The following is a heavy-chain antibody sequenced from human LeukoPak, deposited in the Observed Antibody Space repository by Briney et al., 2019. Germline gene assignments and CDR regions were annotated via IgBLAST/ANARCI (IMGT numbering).Heavy chain of an antibody. Sequence: SETLSLTCTVSGVSIRTYYWSWIRQPPGKGPEWMASINYSGRTKYSPSVQRRVTISLDTSKNLISLQLISMTAADTAAYYCARLVDYDNSGDPDIFDIWGQGTTVIVSS. CDR1: GVSIRTYY. CDR2: INYSGRT. J-gene: IGHJ3*02. V-gene: IGHV4-59*01. D-gene: IGHD3-22*01. CDR3: ARLVDYDNSGDPDIFDI.